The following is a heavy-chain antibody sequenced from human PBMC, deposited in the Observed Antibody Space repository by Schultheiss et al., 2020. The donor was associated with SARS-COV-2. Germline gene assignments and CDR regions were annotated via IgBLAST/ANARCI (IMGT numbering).Heavy chain of an antibody. V-gene: IGHV4-4*02. J-gene: IGHJ6*02. CDR1: GGSISSSNW. Sequence: SETLSLTCTVSGGSISSSNWWSWVRQPPGKGLEWIGEINHSGSTNYNPSLKSRVTMSVDTSKNQFSLKLSSVTAADTAVYYCARASGSYYYYGMDVWGQGTTVTVSS. CDR2: INHSGST. CDR3: ARASGSYYYYGMDV. D-gene: IGHD1-26*01.